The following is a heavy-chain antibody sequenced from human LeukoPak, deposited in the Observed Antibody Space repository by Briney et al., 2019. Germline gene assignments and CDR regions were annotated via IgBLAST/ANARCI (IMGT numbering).Heavy chain of an antibody. CDR1: GGSFSNYY. J-gene: IGHJ4*02. D-gene: IGHD3-9*01. CDR3: ARGPPLSPDYDILPGYYNFAY. CDR2: INHSGST. V-gene: IGHV4-34*01. Sequence: SETLSLTCGVYGGSFSNYYWSWIRQPPGKGLEWIGEINHSGSTKYNPSLKSPVTISVDTSKNHFSLKLSSVTAADTAVYYCARGPPLSPDYDILPGYYNFAYWGQGTLVAVSS.